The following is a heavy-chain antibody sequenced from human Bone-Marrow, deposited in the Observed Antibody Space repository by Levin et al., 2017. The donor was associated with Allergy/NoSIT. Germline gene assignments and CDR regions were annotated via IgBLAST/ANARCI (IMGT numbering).Heavy chain of an antibody. CDR2: ISSSGSTI. D-gene: IGHD5-18*01. Sequence: LSLTCAASGFTFSSYEMNWVRQAPGKGLEWVSYISSSGSTIYYADSVKGRFTISRDNAKNSLYLQMNSLRAEDTAVYYCARAGAGYFGGMDVWGQGTTVTVSS. CDR3: ARAGAGYFGGMDV. J-gene: IGHJ6*02. CDR1: GFTFSSYE. V-gene: IGHV3-48*03.